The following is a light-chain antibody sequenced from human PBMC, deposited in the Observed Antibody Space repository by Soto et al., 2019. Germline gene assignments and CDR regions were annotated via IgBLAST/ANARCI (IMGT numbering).Light chain of an antibody. J-gene: IGLJ1*01. V-gene: IGLV1-44*01. Sequence: QSVLTQPPSASGTPGHRVTISFSGSTSNIGSHSVNWYQHLPGTAPKLLINTNNQRPSGVPDRFSGYKSDTSASLVISGLQSEDEAHYYCATWDDSPKGVLGTATKPTV. CDR3: ATWDDSPKGV. CDR1: TSNIGSHS. CDR2: TNN.